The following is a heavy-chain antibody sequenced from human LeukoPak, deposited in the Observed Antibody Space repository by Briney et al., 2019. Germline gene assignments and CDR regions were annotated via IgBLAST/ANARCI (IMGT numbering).Heavy chain of an antibody. Sequence: ASVKVSCKASGYTFTSYGSSSVRQGLGQGLEWMGWISAYNGNTNYAQKLQGRVTMTTDTSTSTAYMELRSLRSDDTAVYYCARGNSGSYSFDYWGQGTLVTVSS. CDR3: ARGNSGSYSFDY. CDR2: ISAYNGNT. D-gene: IGHD1-26*01. V-gene: IGHV1-18*01. CDR1: GYTFTSYG. J-gene: IGHJ4*02.